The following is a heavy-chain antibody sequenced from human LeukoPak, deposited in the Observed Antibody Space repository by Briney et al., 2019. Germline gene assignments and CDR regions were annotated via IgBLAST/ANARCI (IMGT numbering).Heavy chain of an antibody. Sequence: GGSLRLSCAASGFTFSRYGMHWVRQAPGKGLEWVAFIRYDGSNKYYAASVKGRFTISRDNSKNTLYLQMNSLRAEDTAVYYCAKVPVSGCEPRVYWGQGTLVTVSS. D-gene: IGHD6-19*01. J-gene: IGHJ4*02. V-gene: IGHV3-30*02. CDR3: AKVPVSGCEPRVY. CDR1: GFTFSRYG. CDR2: IRYDGSNK.